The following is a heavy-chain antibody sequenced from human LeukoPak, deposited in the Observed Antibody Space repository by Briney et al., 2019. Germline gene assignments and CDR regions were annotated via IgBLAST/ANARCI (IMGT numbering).Heavy chain of an antibody. J-gene: IGHJ4*02. Sequence: GGSLRLSCAASGFTFSSYWMSWVRQAPGKGLEWVANLKQDGTEKYYLDSVKGRFTISRDNAKNSLYLQMNSLRAEDTAVYYCTRGSRIAARPFDYWGQGTLVTVSS. V-gene: IGHV3-7*03. CDR1: GFTFSSYW. CDR2: LKQDGTEK. CDR3: TRGSRIAARPFDY. D-gene: IGHD6-6*01.